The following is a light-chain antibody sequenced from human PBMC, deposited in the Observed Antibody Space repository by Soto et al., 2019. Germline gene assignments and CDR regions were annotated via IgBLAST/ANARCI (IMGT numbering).Light chain of an antibody. CDR3: QEANTFPRT. Sequence: DIQMTQSPSSVSASVGDRVTITCRASQDIVRWLAWFQQKPGKAPKLLIYATSSLHSGVPSRFRASGSGKTLALTINGLQPEDFGTDYCQEANTFPRTVGGGAKVDIK. CDR2: ATS. J-gene: IGKJ4*01. CDR1: QDIVRW. V-gene: IGKV1D-12*01.